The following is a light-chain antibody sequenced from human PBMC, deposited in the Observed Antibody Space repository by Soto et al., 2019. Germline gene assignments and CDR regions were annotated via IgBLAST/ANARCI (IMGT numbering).Light chain of an antibody. J-gene: IGLJ2*01. CDR2: SNN. CDR3: AAWDDSLNGVV. V-gene: IGLV1-44*01. Sequence: QSVLTQTPSASGTPGQRVTISCCGSSSNIGSNTVNWYQQLPGTAPKLLIYSNNQRPSGVPDRFSGSKSGTSASLAISGLQSEDEADYYCAAWDDSLNGVVFGGGTKLTVL. CDR1: SSNIGSNT.